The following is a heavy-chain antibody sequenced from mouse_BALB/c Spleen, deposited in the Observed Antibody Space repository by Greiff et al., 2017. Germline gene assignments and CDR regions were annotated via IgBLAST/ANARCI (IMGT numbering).Heavy chain of an antibody. CDR2: IWTGGGT. Sequence: VQGVESGPGLVAPSQSLSITCTVSGFSLTSYDISWIRQPPGKGLEWLGVIWTGGGTNYNSAFMSRLSISKDNSKSQVFLKMNSLQTDDTAIYYCVREGGLLRVLDYWGQGTTLTVSS. V-gene: IGHV2-9-2*01. CDR3: VREGGLLRVLDY. J-gene: IGHJ2*01. CDR1: GFSLTSYD. D-gene: IGHD1-1*01.